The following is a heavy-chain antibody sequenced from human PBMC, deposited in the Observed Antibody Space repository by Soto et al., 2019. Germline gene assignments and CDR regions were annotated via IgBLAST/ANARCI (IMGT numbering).Heavy chain of an antibody. CDR3: AHTIFDVWSGSRYYGLDV. J-gene: IGHJ6*02. D-gene: IGHD3-10*02. CDR1: GISLSTSGGG. Sequence: QITLKESGPTLVNPTQTLTLTCTFSGISLSTSGGGAAWIRQPPGKALEWLALIYWDDDKLYSPSLKSRLNITKVTSKQQVVLTMTDMEPVDTDTYDCAHTIFDVWSGSRYYGLDVWGQGTTVTGSS. V-gene: IGHV2-5*02. CDR2: IYWDDDK.